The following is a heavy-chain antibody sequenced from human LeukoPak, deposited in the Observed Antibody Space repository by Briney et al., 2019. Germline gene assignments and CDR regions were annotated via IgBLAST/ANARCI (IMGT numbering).Heavy chain of an antibody. CDR1: GYTFTSYY. V-gene: IGHV1-69*13. J-gene: IGHJ4*02. CDR2: IIPIFGTA. Sequence: SVKVSCKASGYTFTSYYMHWVRQAPGQGLEWMGGIIPIFGTANYAQKFQGRVTITADESTSTAYMKLSSVRSEDTAVYYCATEIHRGSGIAAVWGQGTLVTVSS. CDR3: ATEIHRGSGIAAV. D-gene: IGHD6-13*01.